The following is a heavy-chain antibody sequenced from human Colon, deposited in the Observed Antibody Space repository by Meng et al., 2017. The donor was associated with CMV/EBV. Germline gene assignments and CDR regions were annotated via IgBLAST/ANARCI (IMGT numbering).Heavy chain of an antibody. Sequence: VTVSCNASVGYFHCSRSAVRQAPGQGLELMGRSTRILDTANYAQKFQGRLTIIADKSTTTAYRELYSLRSEDTAMYYCATDGMVLYNWGQGTLVTVSS. V-gene: IGHV1-69*08. CDR1: VGYFHCSR. CDR2: STRILDTA. J-gene: IGHJ4*02. D-gene: IGHD2-8*01. CDR3: ATDGMVLYN.